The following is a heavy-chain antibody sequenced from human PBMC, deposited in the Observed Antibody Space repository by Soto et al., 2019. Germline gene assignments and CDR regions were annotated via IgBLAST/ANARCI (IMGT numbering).Heavy chain of an antibody. D-gene: IGHD4-17*01. CDR1: GYIFTNYA. J-gene: IGHJ5*02. CDR3: ARCGSDYGSSSLDWFDP. Sequence: ASVKVSCKASGYIFTNYAMHWVRQAPGQRLEWMGWISAGNGNTKYSQKFQGRVTITRDTSASTDYMELSSLSSEDTAVYYCARCGSDYGSSSLDWFDPWGQGTLVTVSS. V-gene: IGHV1-3*01. CDR2: ISAGNGNT.